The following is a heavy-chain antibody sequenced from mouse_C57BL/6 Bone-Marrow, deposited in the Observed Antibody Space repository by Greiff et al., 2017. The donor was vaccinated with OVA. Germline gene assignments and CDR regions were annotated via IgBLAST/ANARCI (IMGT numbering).Heavy chain of an antibody. Sequence: QVQLQQPGAELVKPGASVKLSCKASGYTFTSYWMHWVKQRPGQGLEWIGMIHPNSGSTNYNEKFKSKATLTVDKSSSTAYMQLSSLTSEDSAVYYCAYSSGYGGDYAMDYWGQGTSVTVSS. J-gene: IGHJ4*01. CDR1: GYTFTSYW. V-gene: IGHV1-64*01. CDR3: AYSSGYGGDYAMDY. CDR2: IHPNSGST. D-gene: IGHD3-2*02.